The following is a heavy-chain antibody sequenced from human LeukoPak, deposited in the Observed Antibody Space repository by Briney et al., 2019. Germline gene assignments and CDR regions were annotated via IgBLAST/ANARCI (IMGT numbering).Heavy chain of an antibody. J-gene: IGHJ4*02. V-gene: IGHV3-23*01. CDR3: AKDKSFWGTGFDH. CDR1: GFTFGSYG. Sequence: GGSLRLSCAASGFTFGSYGMTWVRQAPGKGLEWVSTISGNGDDTFYADSVEGRFTISRDNSKNTLFLQMNSLRAEDRALYYCAKDKSFWGTGFDHWGQGTLVTVSS. D-gene: IGHD7-27*01. CDR2: ISGNGDDT.